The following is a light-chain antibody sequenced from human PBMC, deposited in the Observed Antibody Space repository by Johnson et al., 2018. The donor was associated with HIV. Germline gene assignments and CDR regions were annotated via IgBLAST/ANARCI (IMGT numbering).Light chain of an antibody. CDR1: TYNIGNNY. V-gene: IGLV1-51*02. CDR2: EKN. Sequence: QSVLTQPPSVSAAPGQKVTISCSGSTYNIGNNYVSWYQQLPGTAPTLLIYEKNKRPSGISDRFSGSKSGTSATLGITGLQTGDEADYYCGTWDSSLSVYVFGTGTKVTVL. J-gene: IGLJ1*01. CDR3: GTWDSSLSVYV.